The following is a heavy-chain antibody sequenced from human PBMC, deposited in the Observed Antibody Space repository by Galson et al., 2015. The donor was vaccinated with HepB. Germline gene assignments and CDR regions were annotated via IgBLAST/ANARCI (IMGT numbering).Heavy chain of an antibody. D-gene: IGHD5-18*01. V-gene: IGHV5-10-1*01. CDR2: IDPSDSYT. J-gene: IGHJ4*02. CDR3: ARQPRLLTDFRGYSYGYGPPFDY. CDR1: GYSFTSYW. Sequence: QSGAEVKKPGESLRISCKGSGYSFTSYWISWVRQMPGKGLEWMGRIDPSDSYTNYSPSFQGHVTISADKSISTAYLQWSSLKASDTAMYYCARQPRLLTDFRGYSYGYGPPFDYWGQGTLVTVSS.